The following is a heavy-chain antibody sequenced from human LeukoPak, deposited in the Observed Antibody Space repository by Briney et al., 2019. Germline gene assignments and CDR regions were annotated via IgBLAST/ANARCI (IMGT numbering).Heavy chain of an antibody. V-gene: IGHV3-7*04. CDR1: GFPFTSYS. Sequence: GGSLRLSCAASGFPFTSYSMHWVRQAPGKGLEWVASINQDGGEIHYVDSVKGRFTISRDNAKNSLYLQMNSLTAEDTAVHYCVRAHHPGGWFDPWGQGTLVTVSS. CDR3: VRAHHPGGWFDP. J-gene: IGHJ5*02. D-gene: IGHD3-10*01. CDR2: INQDGGEI.